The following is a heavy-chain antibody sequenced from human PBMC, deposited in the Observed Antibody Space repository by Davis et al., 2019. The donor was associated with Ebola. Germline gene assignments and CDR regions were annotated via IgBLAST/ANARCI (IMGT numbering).Heavy chain of an antibody. V-gene: IGHV1-69*10. Sequence: SVKVSCKASGYTFTSYYMHWVRQAPGQGLEWMGGIIPLFGIPKYVQKFQGRVTFTADKSTSTAYLELSSLRSEDTAVYYCAIAASGNFYFDYWGQGSLVTVSS. CDR2: IIPLFGIP. J-gene: IGHJ4*02. CDR1: GYTFTSYY. D-gene: IGHD3-10*01. CDR3: AIAASGNFYFDY.